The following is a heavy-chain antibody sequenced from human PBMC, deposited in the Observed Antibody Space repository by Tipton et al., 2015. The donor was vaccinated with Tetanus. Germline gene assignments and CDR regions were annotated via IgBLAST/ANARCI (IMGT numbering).Heavy chain of an antibody. CDR2: IYTSGST. D-gene: IGHD2-8*01. J-gene: IGHJ1*01. V-gene: IGHV4-4*07. Sequence: TLSLTCTVSGGSISSYYWSWIRQPAGKGLEWIGRIYTSGSTNYNPSLKSRVTISLDTSKNQFSLKLSSVTAADTAVYYCVANDGGLEHGQHWGQGTLVTVSS. CDR1: GGSISSYY. CDR3: VANDGGLEHGQH.